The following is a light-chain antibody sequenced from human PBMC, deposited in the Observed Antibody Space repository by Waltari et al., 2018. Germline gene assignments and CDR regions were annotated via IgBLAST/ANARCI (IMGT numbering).Light chain of an antibody. V-gene: IGKV3-20*01. J-gene: IGKJ4*01. Sequence: CRASQSGTSISLSWYQQKLGQAPRLLIYGTSSRATGTPDRFSGSGSGTDFTLTISRLEPEDVAVYYCQQYDGEVVTFGGGTKVEI. CDR3: QQYDGEVVT. CDR2: GTS. CDR1: QSGTSIS.